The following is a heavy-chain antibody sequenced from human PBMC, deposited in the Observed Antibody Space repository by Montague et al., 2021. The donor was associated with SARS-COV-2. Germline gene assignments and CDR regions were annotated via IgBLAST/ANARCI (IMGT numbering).Heavy chain of an antibody. CDR2: IYYSGST. D-gene: IGHD4-17*01. J-gene: IGHJ5*02. CDR3: AADYGERDWFDP. V-gene: IGHV4-39*01. CDR1: GGSISSSSYY. Sequence: SETLSLTCTVSGGSISSSSYYWGWIRQPPGKGLEWIGSIYYSGSTYYNPSLKSRVTISVDPSKNQFSLKLSSVTAADTAVYYCAADYGERDWFDPWGQGTLVTVSS.